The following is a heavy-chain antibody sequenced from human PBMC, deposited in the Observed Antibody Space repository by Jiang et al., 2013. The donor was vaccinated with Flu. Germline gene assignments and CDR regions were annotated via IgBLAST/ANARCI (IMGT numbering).Heavy chain of an antibody. Sequence: QLVESGGGVVQPGRSLRLSCVASGFTISSYGMHWVRQAPGKGLEWVAVISYHGSNKYYADSVKGRFTISRDNSKNTLYLQMNSLRAEDTAVYYCAKERGITGTTEVDYYGMDVWGQGTTVTVSS. D-gene: IGHD1-7*01. V-gene: IGHV3-30*18. CDR3: AKERGITGTTEVDYYGMDV. CDR1: GFTISSYG. CDR2: ISYHGSNK. J-gene: IGHJ6*02.